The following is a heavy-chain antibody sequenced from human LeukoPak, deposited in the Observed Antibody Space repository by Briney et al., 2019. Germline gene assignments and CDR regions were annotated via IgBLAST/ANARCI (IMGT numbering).Heavy chain of an antibody. J-gene: IGHJ5*02. CDR3: ARDPMVRGENWFDP. Sequence: GASVKVSCKASGYTFTGYYMHWVRQAPGQGLEWMGWINPNSGGTNYAQKFQGRVTMTRDTSITTAYMHLSRLTSDDTALYFCARDPMVRGENWFDPWGPGTLVTVSS. V-gene: IGHV1-2*02. CDR1: GYTFTGYY. D-gene: IGHD3-10*01. CDR2: INPNSGGT.